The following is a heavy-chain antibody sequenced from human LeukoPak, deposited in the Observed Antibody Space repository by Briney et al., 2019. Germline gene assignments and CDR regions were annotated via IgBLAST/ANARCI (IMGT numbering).Heavy chain of an antibody. V-gene: IGHV3-30*02. CDR3: TKDFGSSGWYWAY. D-gene: IGHD6-19*01. J-gene: IGHJ4*02. CDR1: GFTFSSSG. CDR2: IRYDGSNK. Sequence: GGSLRLSCAASGFTFSSSGMHWVRQAPGKGLEWVAFIRYDGSNKYYADSVKGRFTISRDNSKNTLYLQMNSLRAQDTAVYYCTKDFGSSGWYWAYWGQGTLVTVSS.